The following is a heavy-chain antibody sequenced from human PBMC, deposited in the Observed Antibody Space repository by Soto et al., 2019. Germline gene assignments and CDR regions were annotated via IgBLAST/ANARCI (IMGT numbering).Heavy chain of an antibody. CDR2: IKSKTDGGTT. CDR3: TTDEGPNWGVAFDI. CDR1: GFTFSNAW. Sequence: PGGSLRLSCAASGFTFSNAWMNWVRQAPGKGLEWVGRIKSKTDGGTTDYAAPVKGRFTISRDDSKNTLYLQMNSLKTEDTAVYYCTTDEGPNWGVAFDIWGQGTMVTVSS. J-gene: IGHJ3*02. V-gene: IGHV3-15*07. D-gene: IGHD7-27*01.